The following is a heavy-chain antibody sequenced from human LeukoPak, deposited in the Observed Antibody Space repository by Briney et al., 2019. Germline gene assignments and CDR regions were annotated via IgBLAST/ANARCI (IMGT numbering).Heavy chain of an antibody. J-gene: IGHJ4*02. CDR1: GFTFSTYS. CDR3: ARGRPHGNDY. Sequence: GGSLRLSCAASGFTFSTYSMNWVRQAPGKGLVWVSRIASDGSSTTYADSVKGRFSISRDNAKNTLYLQMNSLRVEDTAVYYCARGRPHGNDYWGQGALVTVSS. V-gene: IGHV3-74*01. CDR2: IASDGSST. D-gene: IGHD4-23*01.